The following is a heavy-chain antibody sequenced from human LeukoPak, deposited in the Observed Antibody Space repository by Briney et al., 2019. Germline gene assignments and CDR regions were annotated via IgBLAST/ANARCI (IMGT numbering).Heavy chain of an antibody. D-gene: IGHD6-13*01. V-gene: IGHV3-23*01. Sequence: PGGSLRLSCAASGFTFSSYAMSWVRQAPGKGLEWVSAISGGGVNTYYADSVKGRFTISRDNSKNTLSLQMNSLRAEDTAVYYCAKTGRGPAAGTGSFFDYWGQGTLVTVSS. CDR2: ISGGGVNT. CDR1: GFTFSSYA. J-gene: IGHJ4*02. CDR3: AKTGRGPAAGTGSFFDY.